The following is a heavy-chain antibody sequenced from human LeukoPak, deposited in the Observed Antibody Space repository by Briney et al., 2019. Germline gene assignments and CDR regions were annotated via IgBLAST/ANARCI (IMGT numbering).Heavy chain of an antibody. Sequence: ASVKVSCKASGYTFTGYYMHWVRQAPGQGLEWMGWTNPNSGGTNYAQKFQGRVTMTRDTSISTAYMELSRLRSDDTAVYYCARGITGTTPYYFDYWGQGTLVTVSS. CDR1: GYTFTGYY. D-gene: IGHD1-7*01. V-gene: IGHV1-2*02. CDR2: TNPNSGGT. J-gene: IGHJ4*02. CDR3: ARGITGTTPYYFDY.